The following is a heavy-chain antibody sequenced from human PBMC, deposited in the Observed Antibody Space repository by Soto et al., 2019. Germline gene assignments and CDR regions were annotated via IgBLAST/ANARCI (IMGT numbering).Heavy chain of an antibody. D-gene: IGHD4-4*01. CDR3: ATDDYSAYAY. CDR2: VDPRSGAT. V-gene: IGHV1-2*02. CDR1: GYTFTAYY. J-gene: IGHJ4*02. Sequence: VKDSCKAFGYTFTAYYIHWVQQPPGHGLECLGWVDPRSGATNDAQRFQGRVIMNSDTSVYTVSMEFSRLTSFDTAVYYFATDDYSAYAYWGQGTLVTVSS.